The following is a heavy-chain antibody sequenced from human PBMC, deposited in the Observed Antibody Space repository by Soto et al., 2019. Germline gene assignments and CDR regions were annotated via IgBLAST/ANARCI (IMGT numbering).Heavy chain of an antibody. CDR3: AKDSSTGIHPWYYYYYMDV. V-gene: IGHV3-23*01. D-gene: IGHD5-18*01. CDR2: ISGSGGST. Sequence: GESLKISCAASGFTFSSYAMSWVRQAPGKGLEWVSAISGSGGSTYYADSVKGRFTISRDNSKNTLYLQMNSLRAEDTAVYYCAKDSSTGIHPWYYYYYMDVWGKGTTVTVSS. CDR1: GFTFSSYA. J-gene: IGHJ6*03.